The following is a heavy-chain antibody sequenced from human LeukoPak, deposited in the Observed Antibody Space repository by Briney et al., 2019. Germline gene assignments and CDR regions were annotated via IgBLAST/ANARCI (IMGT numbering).Heavy chain of an antibody. CDR1: GYTFINYN. J-gene: IGHJ4*02. V-gene: IGHV1-8*03. CDR2: MNPNSGNT. D-gene: IGHD5-18*01. CDR3: ARVRGARGYSRYPIDY. Sequence: GASVKVSCNASGYTFINYNINWVRQATGQGLEWMGWMNPNSGNTGYAQKFQGRVTITRNTSISTAYMELSSLRSEDTAVYYCARVRGARGYSRYPIDYWGQGTLVTVSS.